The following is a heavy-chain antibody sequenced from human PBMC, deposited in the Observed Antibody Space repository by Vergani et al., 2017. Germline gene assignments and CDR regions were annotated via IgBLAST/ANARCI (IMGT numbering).Heavy chain of an antibody. Sequence: EVQLEESGGGLVKPGGSLRLSCAASGFTFSSYSMNWVRQAPGKGLEWVSSISSSSSYIYYADSVKGRFNISRDNAKNSLYLQMNSLSAEDTAVYYCAREPRTPXCSSTSCYVHAFDIWGQGTMVTVSS. D-gene: IGHD2-2*01. CDR3: AREPRTPXCSSTSCYVHAFDI. CDR2: ISSSSSYI. J-gene: IGHJ3*02. CDR1: GFTFSSYS. V-gene: IGHV3-21*01.